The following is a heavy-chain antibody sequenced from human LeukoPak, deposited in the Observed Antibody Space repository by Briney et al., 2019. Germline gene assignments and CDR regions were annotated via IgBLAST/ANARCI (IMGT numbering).Heavy chain of an antibody. V-gene: IGHV3-74*01. CDR3: ARGAETEALGY. Sequence: PGGSLRLSCAASGFTFSSYWMHWVRQAPGKGLVWVSRINSDGSSTSYADSVKGRFTISRDNAKNTLYLQMNSLRAEDTAVYYCARGAETEALGYWGQGTLVTVSS. CDR2: INSDGSST. D-gene: IGHD1-14*01. CDR1: GFTFSSYW. J-gene: IGHJ4*02.